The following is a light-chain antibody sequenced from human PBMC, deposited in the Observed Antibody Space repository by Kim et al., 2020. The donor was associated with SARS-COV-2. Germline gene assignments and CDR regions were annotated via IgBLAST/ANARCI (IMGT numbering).Light chain of an antibody. Sequence: LSPGQRATLSCRASQSVSRTYFAWYQQKPGQAPRLLIYGASNRATGIPDRFSGSGSGTDFTLTISRLEPEDFVVYYCQQYGSAPRTFGQGTKLEIK. V-gene: IGKV3-20*01. CDR1: QSVSRTY. CDR2: GAS. J-gene: IGKJ2*01. CDR3: QQYGSAPRT.